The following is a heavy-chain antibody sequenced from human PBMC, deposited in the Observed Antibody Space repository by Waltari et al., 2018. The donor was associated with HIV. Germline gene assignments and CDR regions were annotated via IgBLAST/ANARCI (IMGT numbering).Heavy chain of an antibody. CDR1: GFTFSSYW. D-gene: IGHD5-12*01. J-gene: IGHJ4*02. Sequence: EVQLVESGGGLVQPGGSLRLSCAASGFTFSSYWMHWVRQVPGKGLVWVSRINSDGSSTNYADSVKGRFTISRDNAKSTLYLQMNSLRDEDTAVYYCARTFTVATISPLLHWGQGTLVTVSS. CDR3: ARTFTVATISPLLH. V-gene: IGHV3-74*01. CDR2: INSDGSST.